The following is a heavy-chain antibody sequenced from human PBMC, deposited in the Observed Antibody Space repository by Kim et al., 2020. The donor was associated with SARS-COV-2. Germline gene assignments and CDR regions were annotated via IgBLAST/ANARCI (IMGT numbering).Heavy chain of an antibody. J-gene: IGHJ3*02. CDR3: AREAYIDLYRSSTSCSFAFDI. V-gene: IGHV3-11*05. CDR2: ISSSSSYT. CDR1: GFTFSDYY. Sequence: GGSLRLSCAASGFTFSDYYMSWIRQAQGKGLEWVSYISSSSSYTNYADSVKGQFTISRDNAKNSLYLQMNSLRAEDTAVYYCAREAYIDLYRSSTSCSFAFDIWRQGTMVTVSS. D-gene: IGHD2-2*01.